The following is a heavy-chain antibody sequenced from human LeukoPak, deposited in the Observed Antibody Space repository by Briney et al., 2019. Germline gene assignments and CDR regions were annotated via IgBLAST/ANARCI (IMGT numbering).Heavy chain of an antibody. D-gene: IGHD1-14*01. CDR2: IYYSGST. V-gene: IGHV4-59*08. J-gene: IGHJ4*02. Sequence: SETLSLTCTVSGASINSHWWTWIRQSPGKTLEWIGYIYYSGSTNYNPSLKSRVTISVDMSENQFSLNMTSVTAADTAVYYCARGSGTYDYWGQGTLVTVSS. CDR3: ARGSGTYDY. CDR1: GASINSHW.